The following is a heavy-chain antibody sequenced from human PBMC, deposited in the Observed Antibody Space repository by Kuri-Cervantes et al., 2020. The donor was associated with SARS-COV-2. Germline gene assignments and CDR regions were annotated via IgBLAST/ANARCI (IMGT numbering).Heavy chain of an antibody. CDR3: ARVAAAGGLDY. J-gene: IGHJ4*02. CDR1: GFTFRSCW. V-gene: IGHV3-48*03. Sequence: GESLKISCAASGFTFRSCWMNWVRQAPGKGLEWVSYISSSGSTIYYADSVKGRFTISRDNAKNSLYLQMNSLRAEDTAVYHCARVAAAGGLDYWGQGTLVTVSS. D-gene: IGHD6-13*01. CDR2: ISSSGSTI.